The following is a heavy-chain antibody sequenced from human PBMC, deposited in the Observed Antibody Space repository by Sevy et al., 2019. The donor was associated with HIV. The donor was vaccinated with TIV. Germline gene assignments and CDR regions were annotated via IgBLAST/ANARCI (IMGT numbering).Heavy chain of an antibody. CDR2: FDPEDGET. J-gene: IGHJ4*02. CDR1: GSTLSQLS. CDR3: ATTKHYYDSSGYPFDY. Sequence: ASVKVSCKVSGSTLSQLSMHWVRQAPRKGLEWMGSFDPEDGETIYAQKFQGRLTMTEDTSTDIAYMELSSLRSEDTAVYYCATTKHYYDSSGYPFDYWGQGTLVTVSS. V-gene: IGHV1-24*01. D-gene: IGHD3-22*01.